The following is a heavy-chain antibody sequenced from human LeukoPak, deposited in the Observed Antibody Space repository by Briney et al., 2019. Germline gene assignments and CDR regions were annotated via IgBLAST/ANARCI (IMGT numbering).Heavy chain of an antibody. Sequence: GGSLRLSCAASGFTFSSYAMSWVRQAPGKGLEWVSVISGSGGSTYYADSVKGRFTISRDNSKNTLYLQMNSLRAEDTAVYYCAKGTYYDILTGYAVDYWGQGTLVTVSS. V-gene: IGHV3-23*01. CDR2: ISGSGGST. CDR3: AKGTYYDILTGYAVDY. D-gene: IGHD3-9*01. CDR1: GFTFSSYA. J-gene: IGHJ4*02.